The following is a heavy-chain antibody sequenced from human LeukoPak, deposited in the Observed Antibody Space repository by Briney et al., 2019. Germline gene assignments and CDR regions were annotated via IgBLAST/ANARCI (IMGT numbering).Heavy chain of an antibody. CDR1: GASISSYY. CDR2: IYYSGST. V-gene: IGHV4-59*01. J-gene: IGHJ3*02. CDR3: ARETNVFDAFDI. Sequence: SETLSLTCSVSGASISSYYWSWIRQPPGKGLEWIGYIYYSGSTSYNPSLKSRVTISEDTSKNQFSLKLSSVTAADTAVYYCARETNVFDAFDIWGQGTMVTVSS. D-gene: IGHD3-10*01.